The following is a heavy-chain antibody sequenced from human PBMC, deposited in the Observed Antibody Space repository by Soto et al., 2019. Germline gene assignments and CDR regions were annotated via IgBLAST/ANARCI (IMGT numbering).Heavy chain of an antibody. CDR2: IIPIFGTA. CDR1: GGTFSSYA. CDR3: ASSHDQLLFRCAFDF. V-gene: IGHV1-69*12. D-gene: IGHD2-2*01. Sequence: QVQLVQSGAEVKKPGSSVKVSCKASGGTFSSYAISWVRQAPGQGLEWMGGIIPIFGTANYAQKFQGRVTIPADQSTSTAYMDLTSLRSEYTAVYYCASSHDQLLFRCAFDFWGHGTMVTVSS. J-gene: IGHJ3*01.